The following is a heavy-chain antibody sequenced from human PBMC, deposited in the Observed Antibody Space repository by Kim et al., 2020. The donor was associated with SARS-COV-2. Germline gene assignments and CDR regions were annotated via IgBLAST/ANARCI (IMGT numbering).Heavy chain of an antibody. CDR3: AREGTSGSFPDF. Sequence: GGSLRLSCTASGFTFNNYGMHWVRQPPGKGLEWVALISYDETKECDADSVKGRFTISRDNFKNTVYLQMNSLREEDTALYYCAREGTSGSFPDFRGQGTLVTVSS. J-gene: IGHJ4*02. CDR1: GFTFNNYG. D-gene: IGHD3-10*01. CDR2: ISYDETKE. V-gene: IGHV3-30*03.